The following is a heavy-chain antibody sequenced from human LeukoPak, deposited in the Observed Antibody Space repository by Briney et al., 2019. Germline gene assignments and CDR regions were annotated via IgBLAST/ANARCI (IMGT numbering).Heavy chain of an antibody. D-gene: IGHD3-3*01. V-gene: IGHV1-8*01. CDR2: INPNSGNT. Sequence: ASVKVSCKASGYTFTSYDINWVRQATGQGLEWMGWINPNSGNTGYAQKFQGRGTITRNTSISTAYMELSSLRSEDTAVDYCARGQINDFWSGYSPGNNWFDPWGRGTLVTVSS. J-gene: IGHJ5*02. CDR3: ARGQINDFWSGYSPGNNWFDP. CDR1: GYTFTSYD.